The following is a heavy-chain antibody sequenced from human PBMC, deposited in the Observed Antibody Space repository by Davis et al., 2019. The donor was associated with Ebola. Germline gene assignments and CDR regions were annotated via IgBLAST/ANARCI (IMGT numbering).Heavy chain of an antibody. J-gene: IGHJ6*02. Sequence: ASVKVSCKASGYTLTDYQMHWVRQAPGQGLEWMGGINPISGDTNYAEIFQGRVSMTRDTSSTTVYMELSRLRSDDTAVYHCARDLSYSYYYHYYGMDVWGQGTTVTVSS. D-gene: IGHD3-10*01. CDR1: GYTLTDYQ. V-gene: IGHV1-2*02. CDR2: INPISGDT. CDR3: ARDLSYSYYYHYYGMDV.